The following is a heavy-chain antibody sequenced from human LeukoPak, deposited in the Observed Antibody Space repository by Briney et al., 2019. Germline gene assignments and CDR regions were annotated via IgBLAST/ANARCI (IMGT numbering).Heavy chain of an antibody. CDR3: ARDPRTEYSSSFGVDF. D-gene: IGHD6-6*01. J-gene: IGHJ4*02. CDR1: GASISSNF. Sequence: PSETLSLTCIVSGASISSNFWNWVRQPPGKGLEWIGSVYYSGSTNYNPSLKSRVAISVDTSKNHFSLELTSVTAADTAVYYCARDPRTEYSSSFGVDFWGQGTLVTVSS. CDR2: VYYSGST. V-gene: IGHV4-59*01.